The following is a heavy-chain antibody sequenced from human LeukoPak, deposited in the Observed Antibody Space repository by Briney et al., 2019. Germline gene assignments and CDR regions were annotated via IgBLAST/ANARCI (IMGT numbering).Heavy chain of an antibody. CDR1: GGSLSAYY. J-gene: IGHJ4*02. CDR2: IYTSGST. V-gene: IGHV4-4*07. D-gene: IGHD3-10*01. Sequence: SETLSLTCTVSGGSLSAYYWSWIRQPAGRGLEWVGRIYTSGSTDYNPSLKSRVTMSVDTSKNQFSLKLSSVTAADTALYYRAREGRSWQPFDYWGQGTLVTVSS. CDR3: AREGRSWQPFDY.